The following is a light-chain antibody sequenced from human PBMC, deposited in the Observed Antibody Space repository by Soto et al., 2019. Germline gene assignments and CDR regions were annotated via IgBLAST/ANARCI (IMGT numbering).Light chain of an antibody. CDR1: SSDVGNYNY. CDR3: TSPTPGSLYV. CDR2: MVS. Sequence: QSVLTQPASVSGSPGQSITISCTGTSSDVGNYNYVSWYQQYPGRVPKLLIYMVSNRPSGVSNRFSGSKSGNTASLTISGLQAEVEADYFCTSPTPGSLYVFGTGTKVTVL. V-gene: IGLV2-14*01. J-gene: IGLJ1*01.